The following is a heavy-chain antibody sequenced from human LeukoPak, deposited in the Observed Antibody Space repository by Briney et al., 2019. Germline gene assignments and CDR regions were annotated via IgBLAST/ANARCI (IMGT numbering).Heavy chain of an antibody. V-gene: IGHV3-30-3*01. CDR3: ARDLGRGSYSIWFDP. D-gene: IGHD1-26*01. CDR2: ISYDGSNK. Sequence: GGSPRLSCAASGFTFSSYAMHWVRQAPGKGLEWEAVISYDGSNKYYADSVKGRFTISRDNSKNTLYLQMNSLRAEDTAVYYCARDLGRGSYSIWFDPWGQGTLVTVSS. CDR1: GFTFSSYA. J-gene: IGHJ5*02.